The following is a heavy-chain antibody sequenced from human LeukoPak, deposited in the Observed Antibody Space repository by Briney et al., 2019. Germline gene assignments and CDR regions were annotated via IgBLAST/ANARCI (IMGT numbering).Heavy chain of an antibody. D-gene: IGHD5-24*01. J-gene: IGHJ4*02. CDR2: INTNTGNP. V-gene: IGHV7-4-1*02. Sequence: ASVKVSCKASGYTFTSYAMNWVRQAPGQGLEWMGWINTNTGNPTYAQGFTGRFVFSLDTSVSTAYLQISSLKAEDTAVYYCARDLSGEMATTYFDYWGQGTLVAVSS. CDR1: GYTFTSYA. CDR3: ARDLSGEMATTYFDY.